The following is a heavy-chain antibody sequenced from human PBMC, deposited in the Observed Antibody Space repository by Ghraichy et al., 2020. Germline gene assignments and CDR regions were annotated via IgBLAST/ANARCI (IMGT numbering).Heavy chain of an antibody. CDR2: ISTDNGNT. D-gene: IGHD3-10*01. Sequence: ASVKVSCKASVYTFTSYDISWVRQAPGQGLEWMGWISTDNGNTSYAQNLQGRVSMTTDTSTYTAYMELRSLRSDDTAVYYCARDIWGARYGLGSFDPWGQGTLVTVSS. J-gene: IGHJ5*02. V-gene: IGHV1-18*04. CDR1: VYTFTSYD. CDR3: ARDIWGARYGLGSFDP.